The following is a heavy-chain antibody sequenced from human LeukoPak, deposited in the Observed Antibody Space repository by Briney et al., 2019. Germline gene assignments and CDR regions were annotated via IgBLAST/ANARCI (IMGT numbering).Heavy chain of an antibody. D-gene: IGHD1-26*01. V-gene: IGHV1-69*13. CDR3: ARGRWELLGQAAFDI. J-gene: IGHJ3*02. Sequence: GASVKVSCKASGGTFSSYAISWVRQAPGQGLEWMGGIIPIFGTANYAQKFQGRVTITADESTSTAYMELSGLRSEDTAVYYCARGRWELLGQAAFDIWGQGTMVTVSS. CDR1: GGTFSSYA. CDR2: IIPIFGTA.